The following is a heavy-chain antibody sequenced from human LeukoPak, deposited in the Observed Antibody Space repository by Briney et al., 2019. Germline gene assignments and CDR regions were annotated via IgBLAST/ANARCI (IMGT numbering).Heavy chain of an antibody. V-gene: IGHV1-18*01. CDR2: ISAYNGNT. CDR1: GYTFTSYG. J-gene: IGHJ4*02. Sequence: ASVKVSCKASGYTFTSYGISWVRQAPGQGLEWMGWISAYNGNTNYAQKLQGRVTMTTDTSTSTAYMELRSLRSDDTAVYYCARDLRRITMVRGVITSHLDYWGQGTLVTVSS. D-gene: IGHD3-10*01. CDR3: ARDLRRITMVRGVITSHLDY.